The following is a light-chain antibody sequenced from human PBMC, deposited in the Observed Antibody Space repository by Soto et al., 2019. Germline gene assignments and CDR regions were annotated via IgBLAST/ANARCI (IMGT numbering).Light chain of an antibody. CDR2: SNN. CDR1: SSDIGSNT. J-gene: IGLJ2*01. CDR3: AAGDDSLNGVL. Sequence: QSVLTQPPSASGTPGQRVTISCSGSSSDIGSNTVNWYQKLPGTAPKLLIYSNNQRPSGVPDRFSGSKSGTSASLAISGLQSEDEADYYCAAGDDSLNGVLFGGGTKVTVL. V-gene: IGLV1-44*01.